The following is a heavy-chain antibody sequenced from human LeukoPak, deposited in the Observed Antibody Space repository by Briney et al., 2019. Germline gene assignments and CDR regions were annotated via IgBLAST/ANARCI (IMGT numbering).Heavy chain of an antibody. J-gene: IGHJ4*02. CDR3: AKVRFGESPFES. CDR1: GFTFSVHA. D-gene: IGHD3-10*01. CDR2: VYNDGTVK. V-gene: IGHV3-30*18. Sequence: GGSLRLSCAASGFTFSVHAMHWVRQAPGKGLEWLAVVYNDGTVKNYADSVKGRFAISRDNAKNTLYLQMNSLKPEDTAVYYCAKVRFGESPFESWGQGTLVTVSS.